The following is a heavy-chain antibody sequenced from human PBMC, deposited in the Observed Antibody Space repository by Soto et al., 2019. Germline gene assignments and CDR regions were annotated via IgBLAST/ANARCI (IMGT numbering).Heavy chain of an antibody. V-gene: IGHV3-30-3*01. CDR2: ISYDGSNK. CDR1: GFTFSDYA. Sequence: QVQLVESGGGVVQPGRSLRLSCAASGFTFSDYALHWVRQAPGKGLEWVAVISYDGSNKYYADSVKGRFTVSRDNSKNALYLQMNSLRAEDTAVYYCARGRSHSSSPYFEYWGQGTRVTVSS. J-gene: IGHJ4*02. CDR3: ARGRSHSSSPYFEY. D-gene: IGHD6-6*01.